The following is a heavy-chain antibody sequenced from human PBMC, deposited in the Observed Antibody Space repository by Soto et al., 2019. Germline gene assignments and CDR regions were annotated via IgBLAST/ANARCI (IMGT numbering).Heavy chain of an antibody. CDR3: ARDPLWGTAMVLWYFDL. CDR1: GFTFSSYA. D-gene: IGHD5-18*01. Sequence: QVQLVESGGGVVQPGRSLRLSCAASGFTFSSYAMHWVRQAPGKGLEWVAVISYDGSNKYYADSVKGRFTISRENSKNTLYMQMNSLRADDTAVYYCARDPLWGTAMVLWYFDLWGRGTLVTVSS. CDR2: ISYDGSNK. J-gene: IGHJ2*01. V-gene: IGHV3-30-3*01.